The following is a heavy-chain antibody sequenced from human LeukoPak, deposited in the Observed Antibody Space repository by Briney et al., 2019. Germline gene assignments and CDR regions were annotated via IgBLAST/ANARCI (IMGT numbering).Heavy chain of an antibody. CDR1: GGTFSSYA. J-gene: IGHJ4*02. Sequence: SVKVSCRASGGTFSSYAISWVRQSPGQGLEWMGRIIPILGIANYAQKFQGRVTITADKSTSTAYMELSSLRSEDTAVYYCARTLEALDYWGQGTLVTVSS. D-gene: IGHD3-3*01. CDR2: IIPILGIA. V-gene: IGHV1-69*04. CDR3: ARTLEALDY.